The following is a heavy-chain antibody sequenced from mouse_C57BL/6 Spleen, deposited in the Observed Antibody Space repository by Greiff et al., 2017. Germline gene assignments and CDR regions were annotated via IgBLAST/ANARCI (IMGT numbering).Heavy chain of an antibody. CDR1: GFNIKNTY. Sequence: VHVKQSVAELVRPGASVKLSCTASGFNIKNTYMHWVKQRPEQGLEWIGRIDPANGNTKYAPKFQGKATITADTSSNTAYLQLSSLTSEDTAIYYCARGGYYHYYAMDYWGQGTSVTVSS. V-gene: IGHV14-3*01. J-gene: IGHJ4*01. CDR2: IDPANGNT. CDR3: ARGGYYHYYAMDY. D-gene: IGHD2-3*01.